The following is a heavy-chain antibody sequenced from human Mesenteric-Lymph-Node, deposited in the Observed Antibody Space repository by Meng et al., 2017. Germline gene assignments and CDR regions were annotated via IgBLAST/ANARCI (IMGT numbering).Heavy chain of an antibody. CDR1: GFTFSSYG. V-gene: IGHV3-30*19. CDR3: ARAELITMIVRAEAFDI. CDR2: ISYDGSNK. D-gene: IGHD3-22*01. Sequence: GESLKISCAASGFTFSSYGMHWVRQAPGKGLEWVAVISYDGSNKYYADSVKGRFTISRDNSKNTLYLQMNSLRAEDTAVYYCARAELITMIVRAEAFDIWGQGTMVTVSS. J-gene: IGHJ3*02.